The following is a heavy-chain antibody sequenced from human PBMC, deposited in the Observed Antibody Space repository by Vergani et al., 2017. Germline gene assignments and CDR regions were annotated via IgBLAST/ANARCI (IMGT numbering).Heavy chain of an antibody. CDR3: ARDSLRALVGHYYYMDV. D-gene: IGHD3-16*02. CDR1: GDPITNGGYS. Sequence: QLQLQESGSGLVKPSQTLSLTCAVSGDPITNGGYSWNWIRQPPGKGPEWIGYIFPSGNSAYNPSLKNRVTISLDKSKNQFSLWVNSVTAADTAVYFCARDSLRALVGHYYYMDVWGKGKTVVVSS. J-gene: IGHJ6*03. CDR2: IFPSGNS. V-gene: IGHV4-30-2*01.